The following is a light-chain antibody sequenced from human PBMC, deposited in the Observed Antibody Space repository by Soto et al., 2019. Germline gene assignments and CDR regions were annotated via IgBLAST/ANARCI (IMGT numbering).Light chain of an antibody. CDR1: QDISSS. Sequence: IQLTQSPSSLSASVGDRVTITCRASQDISSSLGWYQQKPGKAPKLLIYAASILQSGVPSRFSGSGFGTDFTLPISSLQAEDFASYFCQQLRSYPSTFGGGTKVEIK. CDR2: AAS. V-gene: IGKV1-9*01. CDR3: QQLRSYPST. J-gene: IGKJ4*01.